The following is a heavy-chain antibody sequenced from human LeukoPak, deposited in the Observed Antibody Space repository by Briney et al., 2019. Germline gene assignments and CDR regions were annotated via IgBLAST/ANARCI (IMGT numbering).Heavy chain of an antibody. CDR1: GFTVSSNY. Sequence: GGSLRLSCAASGFTVSSNYMSWVRQAPGKGLVWVSRISGDGSSTSYADSVKGRFTISRDNGKNSLYLQMSSLRAEDTAVYYCARITSYYMDVWGRGTTVTV. J-gene: IGHJ6*03. CDR3: ARITSYYMDV. D-gene: IGHD1-14*01. V-gene: IGHV3-74*01. CDR2: ISGDGSST.